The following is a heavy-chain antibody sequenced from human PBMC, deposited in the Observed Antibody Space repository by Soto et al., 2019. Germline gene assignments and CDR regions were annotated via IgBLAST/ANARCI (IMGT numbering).Heavy chain of an antibody. V-gene: IGHV4-30-2*06. CDR3: ARGGGYAYLDF. CDR1: GVALTYGVYS. D-gene: IGHD2-15*01. J-gene: IGHJ4*02. CDR2: IGPLETT. Sequence: PSETLSLTCSASGVALTYGVYSWSWIRQSPKKGLEGLGYIGPLETTYYNPSFKSRLFLCIYSTRNQFSLILSSMTAADKAVYYGARGGGYAYLDFGGQGIQVTVSS.